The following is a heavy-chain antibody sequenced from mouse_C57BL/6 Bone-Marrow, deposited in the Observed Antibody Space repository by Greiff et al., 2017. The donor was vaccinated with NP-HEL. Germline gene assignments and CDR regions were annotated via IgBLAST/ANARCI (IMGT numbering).Heavy chain of an antibody. V-gene: IGHV1-81*01. J-gene: IGHJ3*01. D-gene: IGHD1-1*01. CDR2: IYPRSGNT. CDR1: GYTFTSYG. Sequence: QVQLQQSGVELARPGASVKLSCKASGYTFTSYGISWVKQRTGQGLEWIGEIYPRSGNTYYTEKFKGKATLTADKSSSTAYMELRSLTSEDSAVYFCARSYYYGSSYSAAYWGQGTRVTVSA. CDR3: ARSYYYGSSYSAAY.